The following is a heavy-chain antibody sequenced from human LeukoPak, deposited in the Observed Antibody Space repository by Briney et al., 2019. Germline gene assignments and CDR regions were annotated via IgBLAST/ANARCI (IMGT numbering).Heavy chain of an antibody. Sequence: PGGSLRLSCAASGFTFSSYAMSWVRQAPGKGLEWVSAISGSGGSTYYADSVKGRFTISRDNSKNTLYLQMNSLRAEDTAVYYCAKDLGLSDEWFGEVPDAFDIWGQGTMVTVSS. V-gene: IGHV3-23*01. CDR1: GFTFSSYA. CDR2: ISGSGGST. J-gene: IGHJ3*02. CDR3: AKDLGLSDEWFGEVPDAFDI. D-gene: IGHD3-10*01.